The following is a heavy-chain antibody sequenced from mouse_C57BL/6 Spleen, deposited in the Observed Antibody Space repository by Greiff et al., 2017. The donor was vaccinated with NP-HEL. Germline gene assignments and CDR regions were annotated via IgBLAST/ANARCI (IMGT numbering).Heavy chain of an antibody. D-gene: IGHD1-1*01. CDR1: GYTFTSYG. CDR3: AIYGSSYDYYAMDY. CDR2: IYPRSGNP. Sequence: QVQLKQSGAELARPGASVKLSCKASGYTFTSYGISWVKQRTGQGLEWIGEIYPRSGNPYYNEKFKGKATLTADKSSSTAYMELRSLTSEDSAVYFCAIYGSSYDYYAMDYWGQGTSVTVSS. J-gene: IGHJ4*01. V-gene: IGHV1-81*01.